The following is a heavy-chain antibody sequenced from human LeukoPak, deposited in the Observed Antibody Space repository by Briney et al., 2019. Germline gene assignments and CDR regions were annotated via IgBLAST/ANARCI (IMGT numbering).Heavy chain of an antibody. V-gene: IGHV1-69*05. CDR2: IIPIFGTA. D-gene: IGHD6-19*01. CDR3: ARDNPLSSGLRGGGY. Sequence: ASVKVSCKASGGTFSSYAISWVRQAPGQGLEWMGGIIPIFGTANYAQKFQGRVTITTDESTSTAYMELSSLRSEDTAVYYCARDNPLSSGLRGGGYWGQGTLVTVSS. J-gene: IGHJ4*02. CDR1: GGTFSSYA.